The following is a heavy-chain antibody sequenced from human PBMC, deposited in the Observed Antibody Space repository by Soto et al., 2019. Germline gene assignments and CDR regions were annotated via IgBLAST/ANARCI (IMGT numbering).Heavy chain of an antibody. CDR1: GFTFSSYA. CDR2: ISGSGGST. J-gene: IGHJ6*02. V-gene: IGHV3-23*01. CDR3: AKRVTYYDILTGYPSYGMDV. D-gene: IGHD3-9*01. Sequence: GSLRLSCAASGFTFSSYAMSWVRQAPGKGLEWVSAISGSGGSTYYADSVKGRFTISRDNSKNTLYLQMNSLRAEDTAVYYCAKRVTYYDILTGYPSYGMDVWGQGTTVTVSS.